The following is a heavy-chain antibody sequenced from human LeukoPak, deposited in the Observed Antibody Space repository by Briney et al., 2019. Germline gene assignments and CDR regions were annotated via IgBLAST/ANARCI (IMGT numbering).Heavy chain of an antibody. V-gene: IGHV1-69*13. Sequence: SVKVSCKAPGGTFISYAISSVRQAPGQRLEWMGEIIPLFDTINYAQNFQGRVTITADEFTSTAYMELSSLRSDDTAVYYCARDRPGNSLEYWGQGTLVTVSS. CDR2: IIPLFDTI. D-gene: IGHD4-23*01. CDR3: ARDRPGNSLEY. J-gene: IGHJ4*02. CDR1: GGTFISYA.